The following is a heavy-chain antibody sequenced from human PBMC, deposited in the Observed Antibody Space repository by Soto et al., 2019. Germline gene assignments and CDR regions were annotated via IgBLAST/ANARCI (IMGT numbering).Heavy chain of an antibody. D-gene: IGHD3-10*01. CDR3: ARVSGIYYYGMDV. CDR1: VGSFSGYY. J-gene: IGHJ6*02. Sequence: QVQLQQWGAGLLKPSETLSLTCAVYVGSFSGYYWSWIRQPPGKGLEWIGEINHSGSTNYNPSLKSRVTISVDTSKNQFSLKLSSVTAADTAVYYCARVSGIYYYGMDVWGQGTTVTVSS. CDR2: INHSGST. V-gene: IGHV4-34*01.